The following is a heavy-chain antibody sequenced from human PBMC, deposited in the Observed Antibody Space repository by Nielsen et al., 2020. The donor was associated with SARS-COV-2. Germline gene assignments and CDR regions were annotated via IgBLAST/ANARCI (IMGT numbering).Heavy chain of an antibody. CDR1: GFTFSSYE. CDR3: ARDWRGSHSSSSRPRFDP. V-gene: IGHV3-48*03. CDR2: ISSSGSTI. J-gene: IGHJ5*02. Sequence: GESLKISCAASGFTFSSYEMNWVRQAPGKGLEWVSYISSSGSTIYYADSVKGRFTISRDNAKNSLYLQMNSLRAEDTAVYYCARDWRGSHSSSSRPRFDPWGQGTLVTVSS. D-gene: IGHD6-6*01.